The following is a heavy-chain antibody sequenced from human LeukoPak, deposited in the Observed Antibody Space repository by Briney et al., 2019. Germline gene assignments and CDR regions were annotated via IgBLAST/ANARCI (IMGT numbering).Heavy chain of an antibody. V-gene: IGHV3-23*01. CDR2: ISGSGGST. CDR1: GFTFSTYA. Sequence: PGGSLRLSCAASGFTFSTYAMSWVRQAPGKGLEWVSAISGSGGSTYYADSVKGWLTISRDNSKNTLYLQMNSLRADDTAVYYCAKGVAMGYYGSGSPVDYWGQGTLVTVSS. J-gene: IGHJ4*02. CDR3: AKGVAMGYYGSGSPVDY. D-gene: IGHD3-10*01.